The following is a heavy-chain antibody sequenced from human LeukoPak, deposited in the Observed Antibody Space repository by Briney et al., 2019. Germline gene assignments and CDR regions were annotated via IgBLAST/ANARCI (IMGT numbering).Heavy chain of an antibody. CDR2: ISYDGSNK. V-gene: IGHV3-30*04. CDR1: GFSFNTYA. J-gene: IGHJ4*02. CDR3: ARVIQQLSFDG. D-gene: IGHD6-13*01. Sequence: GGSLRLSCAASGFSFNTYAMHWVRQAPGKGLEWVSVISYDGSNKYYADSVKGRFTISRDNSKNTLYLQMNSLRAEDTAVYYCARVIQQLSFDGWGQGTLVTVSS.